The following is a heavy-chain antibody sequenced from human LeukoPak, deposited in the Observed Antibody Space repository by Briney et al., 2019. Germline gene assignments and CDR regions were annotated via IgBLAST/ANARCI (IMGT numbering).Heavy chain of an antibody. J-gene: IGHJ4*02. D-gene: IGHD5-12*01. CDR1: GGSISSGGYY. CDR3: ARAGSGYEYYFDY. Sequence: SQTLSLTCTVSGGSISSGGYYWSWIRQHPGKGLEWIGYIYYSGSTYYNPSLKSRVTISVDTSKNQFSLKLSSVTAADTAVCYCARAGSGYEYYFDYWGQGTLVTVSS. V-gene: IGHV4-31*03. CDR2: IYYSGST.